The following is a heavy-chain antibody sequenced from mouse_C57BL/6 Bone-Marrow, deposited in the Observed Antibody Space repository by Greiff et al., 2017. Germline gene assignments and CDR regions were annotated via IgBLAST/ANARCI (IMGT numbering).Heavy chain of an antibody. J-gene: IGHJ4*01. D-gene: IGHD2-14*01. CDR1: GYPFPSSS. Sequence: QVQLQQSGAELVRPGASVPPSCKASGYPFPSSSTHFFNHTNLPLLYFIVRIYPVSGNTYYNEKFKGKATLTAEKSSSTAYMQLSSLTSEDSAVYFCARSYDGAMDYWGQGTSVTVSS. V-gene: IGHV1-76*01. CDR2: IYPVSGNT. CDR3: ARSYDGAMDY.